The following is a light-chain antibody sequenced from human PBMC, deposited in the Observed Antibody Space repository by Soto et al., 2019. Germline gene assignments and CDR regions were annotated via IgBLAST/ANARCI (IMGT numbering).Light chain of an antibody. CDR1: QSVSSSY. CDR2: GAS. Sequence: EIVMTQSPLTLSAPPLERSIFALSAIQSVSSSYLAWYQQKPGQAPRLLIYGASSRATGIPDRFSGSGSGTDFTLTISRLEPEDFAVYYCQQYGSSPPWTFGQGTKVDIK. J-gene: IGKJ1*01. V-gene: IGKV3-20*01. CDR3: QQYGSSPPWT.